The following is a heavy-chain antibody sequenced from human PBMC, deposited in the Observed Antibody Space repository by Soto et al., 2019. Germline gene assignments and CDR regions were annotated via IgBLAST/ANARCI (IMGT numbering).Heavy chain of an antibody. D-gene: IGHD3-10*01. CDR1: GFTFSSYA. Sequence: EVQLLESGGGLVQHGGYLRLSCAASGFTFSSYAMSWVRQAPGQGLEWVSGISSSGGSTYYADSVKGRFTISRDNSKNTLYLQMNSLRADDTAVYYCAKGGGYYGSGSYPFWYWGQGTLVTVSS. V-gene: IGHV3-23*01. J-gene: IGHJ4*02. CDR3: AKGGGYYGSGSYPFWY. CDR2: ISSSGGST.